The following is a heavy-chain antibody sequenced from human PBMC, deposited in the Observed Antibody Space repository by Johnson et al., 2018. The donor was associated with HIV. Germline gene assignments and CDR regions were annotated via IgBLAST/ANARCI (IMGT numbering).Heavy chain of an antibody. J-gene: IGHJ3*02. CDR2: IKSKTDGGTT. CDR3: ARGPRNPGLDAFDI. CDR1: GFTFSNAW. V-gene: IGHV3-15*01. Sequence: VQLVESGRGLVKPGGSLKLSCTASGFTFSNAWMNWVRHAPGKGLEWVGRIKSKTDGGTTDYAAPVKGKFTISRDDSKTTLYLQMNSLKTEDTAVYFCARGPRNPGLDAFDIWGQGAMVTVSS.